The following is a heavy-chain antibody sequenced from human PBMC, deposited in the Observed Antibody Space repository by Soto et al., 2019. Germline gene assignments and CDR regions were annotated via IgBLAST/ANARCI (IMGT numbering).Heavy chain of an antibody. Sequence: NPSETLSLTCTVSGGSISSGDYYWSWIRQPPGKGLEWIGYIYYSGSTYYNPSLKSRVTISVDTSKNQFSLKLSSVTAADTAVYYCAREIIATGSGIDYWGQGTLVTVSS. V-gene: IGHV4-30-4*01. CDR2: IYYSGST. CDR1: GGSISSGDYY. J-gene: IGHJ4*02. CDR3: AREIIATGSGIDY. D-gene: IGHD3-22*01.